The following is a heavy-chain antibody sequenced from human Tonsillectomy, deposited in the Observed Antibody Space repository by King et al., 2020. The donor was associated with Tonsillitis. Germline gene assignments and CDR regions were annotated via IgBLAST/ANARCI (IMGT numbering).Heavy chain of an antibody. CDR3: ARDYWGYSYGGGFDY. CDR2: ISYDGSNK. J-gene: IGHJ4*02. CDR1: GFTFSSYA. V-gene: IGHV3-30*01. Sequence: QLVQSGGGVVQPGRSLRLSCAASGFTFSSYAMHWVRQAPGKGLEWVAVISYDGSNKYYADSVKGRFTISRDNSKNTLYLQMNSLRAEDTAVYYCARDYWGYSYGGGFDYWGQGTLVTVSS. D-gene: IGHD5-18*01.